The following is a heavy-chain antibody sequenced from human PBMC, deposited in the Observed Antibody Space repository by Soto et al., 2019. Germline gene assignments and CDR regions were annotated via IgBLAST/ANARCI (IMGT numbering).Heavy chain of an antibody. J-gene: IGHJ4*02. D-gene: IGHD2-2*02. CDR3: ARGRRTCTEKTCYTDFDF. V-gene: IGHV1-3*01. CDR1: GYTFSDYG. CDR2: LLCLNDRK. Sequence: QVHLVQSGAEVKTPGASVTISCKASGYTFSDYGIHWIRQAPGQRPEWLGWLLCLNDRKEYSQKCQGRISLTRDTSASTAYVGLSRLRSEDTAVYYCARGRRTCTEKTCYTDFDFWGQGSLVSVSS.